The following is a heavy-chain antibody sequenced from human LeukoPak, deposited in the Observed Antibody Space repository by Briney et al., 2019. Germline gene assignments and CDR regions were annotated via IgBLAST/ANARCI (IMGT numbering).Heavy chain of an antibody. D-gene: IGHD3-22*01. V-gene: IGHV1-18*01. CDR1: GYTFTTYG. J-gene: IGHJ4*02. Sequence: ASVKVSCKASGYTFTTYGISWVRQAPGQGLEWMGWISPYNGNTKYAQKVQGRVTMTTDTSTSTAYMELRSLRSDDTAVYYCARGASTYYDSSDYFDYWGQGTLVTVSS. CDR2: ISPYNGNT. CDR3: ARGASTYYDSSDYFDY.